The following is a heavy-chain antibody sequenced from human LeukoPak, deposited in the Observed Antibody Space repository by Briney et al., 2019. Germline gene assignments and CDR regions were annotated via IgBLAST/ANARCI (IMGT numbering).Heavy chain of an antibody. Sequence: SEALSLTCTVSGGSISSYYWSWIRQPPGKGLEWIGYICYSGSTNYNPSLKSRVTISVDTSKNQFSLKLSSVHAADTAVYYCARDSSVPAAMYTYYYYYGMDVWGQGTTVTAAS. CDR3: ARDSSVPAAMYTYYYYYGMDV. CDR1: GGSISSYY. CDR2: ICYSGST. J-gene: IGHJ6*02. D-gene: IGHD2-2*01. V-gene: IGHV4-59*01.